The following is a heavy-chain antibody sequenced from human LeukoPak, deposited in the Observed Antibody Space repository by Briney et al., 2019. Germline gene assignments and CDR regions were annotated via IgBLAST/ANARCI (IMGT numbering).Heavy chain of an antibody. CDR2: ISGSGGST. D-gene: IGHD2-2*02. CDR1: GFTFSSYG. V-gene: IGHV3-23*01. J-gene: IGHJ4*02. CDR3: AKGGYCSSTSCYTARTDY. Sequence: GRSLRLSCAASGFTFSSYGMHWVRQAPGKGLEWVSAISGSGGSTYYADSVKGRFTISRDNSKNTLYLQMNSLRAEDTAVYYCAKGGYCSSTSCYTARTDYWGQGTLVTASS.